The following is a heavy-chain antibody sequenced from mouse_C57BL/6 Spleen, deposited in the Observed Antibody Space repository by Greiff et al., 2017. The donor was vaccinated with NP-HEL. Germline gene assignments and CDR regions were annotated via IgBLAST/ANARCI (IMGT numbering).Heavy chain of an antibody. D-gene: IGHD1-1*01. Sequence: EVMLVESGGGLVKPGGSLQLSCAASGFTFSSYAMSWVRQTPEKRLEWVATLSDCGSYTYSPANVKGRFTISRDTAKNNLYLQMSHLQSEDTAMDDCARDRRDYGSSPPWFAYWGQGTLVTVSA. CDR2: LSDCGSYT. J-gene: IGHJ3*01. V-gene: IGHV5-4*01. CDR3: ARDRRDYGSSPPWFAY. CDR1: GFTFSSYA.